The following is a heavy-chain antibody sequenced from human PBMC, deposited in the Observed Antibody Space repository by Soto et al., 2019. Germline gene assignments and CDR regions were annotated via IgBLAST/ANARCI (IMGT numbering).Heavy chain of an antibody. CDR1: GGSIRSGGYY. J-gene: IGHJ6*02. V-gene: IGHV4-31*03. Sequence: QVQLQESGPGLVKPSQTLSLTCTVSGGSIRSGGYYWSWVRQNPRKGLEWIGNIYYSGNTYYNPSLKGRLTISADTSKNQFSLNLSSVTAADTAVYYCARDRLMATAGTARHYFGLDVWGQGTTVTVSS. D-gene: IGHD5-18*01. CDR2: IYYSGNT. CDR3: ARDRLMATAGTARHYFGLDV.